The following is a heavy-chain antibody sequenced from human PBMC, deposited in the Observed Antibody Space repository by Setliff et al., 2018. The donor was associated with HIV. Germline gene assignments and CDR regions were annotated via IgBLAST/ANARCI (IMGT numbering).Heavy chain of an antibody. Sequence: LSLSCAASGFTFSDYYMNWIRQAPGKGLEWISYISTSSSQTDYADSVKGRFTISRDNAKNSLYLQMDSLRVEDTAVYCCASSNYYDSRGYYIRGHDYWGQGTLVTVSS. J-gene: IGHJ4*02. CDR1: GFTFSDYY. CDR3: ASSNYYDSRGYYIRGHDY. CDR2: ISTSSSQT. D-gene: IGHD3-22*01. V-gene: IGHV3-11*03.